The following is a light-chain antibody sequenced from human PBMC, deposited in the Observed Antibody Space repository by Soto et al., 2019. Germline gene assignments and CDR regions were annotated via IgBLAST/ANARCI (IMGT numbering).Light chain of an antibody. V-gene: IGKV3-20*01. CDR2: DTS. J-gene: IGKJ4*01. Sequence: EVELMQSPGTLSLSPGERATLSCRASQSVSSSHLAWYQQKRGQAPRLLIYDTSTRATGIPDRFSGSGSGTDFTLTISRLEPEDFAVYHCQQYDNSPLTFGGGTKVDIK. CDR1: QSVSSSH. CDR3: QQYDNSPLT.